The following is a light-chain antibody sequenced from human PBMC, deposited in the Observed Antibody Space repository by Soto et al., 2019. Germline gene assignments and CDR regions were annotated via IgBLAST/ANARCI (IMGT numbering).Light chain of an antibody. V-gene: IGLV1-40*01. CDR3: QSYDSSLSGREV. CDR2: GNS. J-gene: IGLJ1*01. CDR1: SSNIGAGYD. Sequence: QSVLTQPPSVSGAPGQRVTISCTGSSSNIGAGYDVHWYQQLRGTAPKLLIYGNSNRPSGVPDRFSGSKSGTSASLAITGLQAEDEADYYCQSYDSSLSGREVFGTGTKLTVL.